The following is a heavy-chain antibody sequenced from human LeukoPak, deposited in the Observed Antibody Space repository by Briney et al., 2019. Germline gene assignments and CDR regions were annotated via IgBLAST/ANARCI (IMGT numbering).Heavy chain of an antibody. Sequence: SETLSLTCTVSGASISTYYWSWIRQPPGKGLEWIGYIYYSGSTNYNPSLTSRVSISVDTSKNQFSLKLSSVTAADPAVYYCARGESYCGGDCYLYWGQGTLVTVSS. J-gene: IGHJ4*02. CDR1: GASISTYY. CDR3: ARGESYCGGDCYLY. V-gene: IGHV4-59*01. CDR2: IYYSGST. D-gene: IGHD2-21*02.